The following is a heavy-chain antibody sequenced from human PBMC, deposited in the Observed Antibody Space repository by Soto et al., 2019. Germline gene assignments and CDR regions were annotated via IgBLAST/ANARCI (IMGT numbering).Heavy chain of an antibody. CDR3: ARVEARGLRTVYYYYGMDV. J-gene: IGHJ6*02. CDR1: GVSISSGGYY. CDR2: IYYSGST. D-gene: IGHD4-17*01. V-gene: IGHV4-31*02. Sequence: SETLSLTCTVSGVSISSGGYYWSCIRQHPGKGLEWIGYIYYSGSTYYNPSLKSRVTISVDTSKNQFSLKLSSVTAADTAVYYCARVEARGLRTVYYYYGMDVWGQGTTVTVSS.